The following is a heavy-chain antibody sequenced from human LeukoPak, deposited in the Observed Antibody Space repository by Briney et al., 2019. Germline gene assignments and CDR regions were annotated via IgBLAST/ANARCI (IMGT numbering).Heavy chain of an antibody. J-gene: IGHJ5*02. CDR1: GYTFTSYD. V-gene: IGHV1-8*01. CDR3: ARGPWIQLWSGYNWFDP. Sequence: ASVKVSCKASGYTFTSYDINWVRQATGQGLEWMGWMNPNSGNTGYAQKFQGRVTMTRNTSISTAYMELSSLRSEYTAVYYCARGPWIQLWSGYNWFDPWGQGTLVTVSS. D-gene: IGHD5-18*01. CDR2: MNPNSGNT.